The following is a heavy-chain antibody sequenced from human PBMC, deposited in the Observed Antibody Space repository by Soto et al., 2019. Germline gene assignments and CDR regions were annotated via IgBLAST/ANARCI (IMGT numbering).Heavy chain of an antibody. CDR3: GRGQQDLSFDY. V-gene: IGHV3-30-3*01. J-gene: IGHJ4*02. D-gene: IGHD6-13*01. CDR2: ISYDGSNK. Sequence: GRSLRLSCAASGFTFSSYAMHWVRQAPGKGLEWEAVISYDGSNKYYADSVKGRFTISRDNSKNTLYLQMNSLRAEDTAVYYCGRGQQDLSFDYGGQGTLVNV. CDR1: GFTFSSYA.